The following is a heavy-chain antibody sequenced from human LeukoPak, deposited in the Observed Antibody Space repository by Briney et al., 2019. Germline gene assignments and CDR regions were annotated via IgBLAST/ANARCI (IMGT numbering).Heavy chain of an antibody. D-gene: IGHD3-16*02. Sequence: ASVNVSFTASGYTFTIYAMHWVRQAPGQRLEWMGWINAGNGNTKYSQKFQGWVTMTRDTSISTAYMELSRLTSDDTAVYYCARDRRLRLGELSSYYFDYWGQGTLVTVSS. V-gene: IGHV1-3*01. CDR3: ARDRRLRLGELSSYYFDY. CDR1: GYTFTIYA. CDR2: INAGNGNT. J-gene: IGHJ4*02.